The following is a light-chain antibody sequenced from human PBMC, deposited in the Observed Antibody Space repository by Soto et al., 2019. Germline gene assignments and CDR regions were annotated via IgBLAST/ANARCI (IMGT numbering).Light chain of an antibody. CDR1: SGHSSYA. J-gene: IGLJ3*02. CDR2: VNSDGSH. V-gene: IGLV4-69*01. Sequence: QPELTQSPSASASLGASVKLTCTLSSGHSSYAIAWHQQQPEKGPRYLMKVNSDGSHSKGDGIPDRFSGSSSGAERYLTISSLQSEDEADYYCQTWGTGPWVFGGGTKVTVL. CDR3: QTWGTGPWV.